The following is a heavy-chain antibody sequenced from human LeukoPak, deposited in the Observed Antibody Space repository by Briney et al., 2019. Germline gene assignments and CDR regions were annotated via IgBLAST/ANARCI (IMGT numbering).Heavy chain of an antibody. J-gene: IGHJ4*02. CDR2: INPNSSVT. Sequence: AASVEVSCKASGYTFTGYYIHWVRQAPGQGLEWMGWINPNSSVTNYAQKFQGRVTMTRDTSISTDYMELSRLRSDDTAVYYCARGLATVTTSIDYWGQGTLVTVSS. CDR3: ARGLATVTTSIDY. CDR1: GYTFTGYY. D-gene: IGHD4-17*01. V-gene: IGHV1-2*02.